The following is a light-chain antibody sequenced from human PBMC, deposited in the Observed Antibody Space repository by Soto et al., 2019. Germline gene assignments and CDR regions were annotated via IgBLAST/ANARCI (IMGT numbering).Light chain of an antibody. J-gene: IGLJ2*01. Sequence: QSVLTQPASVSGSPGQSITISCIGTSSDIGRYNYVSWYQQHPGRAPRLMIYEVHNRPSGVSNRFSGSKSGNTASLTISGRQAADEADYYCCSYTRSSTLLFGGGTKLTVL. CDR1: SSDIGRYNY. CDR3: CSYTRSSTLL. CDR2: EVH. V-gene: IGLV2-14*01.